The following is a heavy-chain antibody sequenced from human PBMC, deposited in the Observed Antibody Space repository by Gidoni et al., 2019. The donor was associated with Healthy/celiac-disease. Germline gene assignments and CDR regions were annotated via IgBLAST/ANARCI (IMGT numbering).Heavy chain of an antibody. Sequence: NSVKGRFSISRDNVDNSVSLLMDSLTVEDTAVYYCARIYGPFDYWGQGTLVSVSS. CDR3: ARIYGPFDY. V-gene: IGHV3-7*04. D-gene: IGHD4-17*01. J-gene: IGHJ4*02.